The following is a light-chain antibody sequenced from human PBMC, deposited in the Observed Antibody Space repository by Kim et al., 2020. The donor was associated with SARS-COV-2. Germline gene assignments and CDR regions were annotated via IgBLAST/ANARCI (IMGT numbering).Light chain of an antibody. CDR2: STS. CDR3: QQSYSNPVT. Sequence: DIQMTQSPSSLSASVGDRVTVTCRASRSISNYLNWYQQKPGKAPKLLIYSTSTLQSGVPSRFSGGGSGTDFTLTIGSLQPEDFATYYCQQSYSNPVTFGGGTKVEI. J-gene: IGKJ4*01. V-gene: IGKV1-39*01. CDR1: RSISNY.